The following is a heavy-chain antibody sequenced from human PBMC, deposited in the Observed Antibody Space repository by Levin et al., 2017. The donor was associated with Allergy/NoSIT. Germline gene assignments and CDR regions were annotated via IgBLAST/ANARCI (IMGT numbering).Heavy chain of an antibody. D-gene: IGHD5-12*01. CDR3: AFDSSGYDFLRFDS. J-gene: IGHJ4*02. CDR2: IWYDGSKK. Sequence: GGSLRLSCEASGFTFSRSGMHWVRQAPGKGLEWVAFIWYDGSKKYYVDSVKGRFTISRDDSKNTLYLQMNRLRSEDTAVYYCAFDSSGYDFLRFDSWGPGTLVTVSS. V-gene: IGHV3-33*03. CDR1: GFTFSRSG.